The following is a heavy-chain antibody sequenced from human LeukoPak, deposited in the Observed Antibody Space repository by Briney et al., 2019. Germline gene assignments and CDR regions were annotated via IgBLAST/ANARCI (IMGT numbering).Heavy chain of an antibody. CDR3: ARDSGDYYDSSGYYGYDY. CDR2: TSSSSSTI. V-gene: IGHV3-48*01. J-gene: IGHJ4*02. CDR1: GFTFSSYS. Sequence: PGGSLRLSCAASGFTFSSYSMNWVRQAPGKGLEWVSYTSSSSSTIYYADSVKGRFTISRDNAKNSLYLQMNSLRAEDTAVYYCARDSGDYYDSSGYYGYDYWGQGTLVTVSS. D-gene: IGHD3-22*01.